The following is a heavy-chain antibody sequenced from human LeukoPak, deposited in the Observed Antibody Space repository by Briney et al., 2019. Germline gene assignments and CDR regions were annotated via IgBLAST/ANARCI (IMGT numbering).Heavy chain of an antibody. CDR2: IYDSGST. CDR3: AREGAGLGYCSSTSCSDAFDI. Sequence: SQTLSLTCTVSGDSISSGGYHWNWIRQRPGKGLEWIGYIYDSGSTYYSPSLKSRLTISVDKSKNQFSLKLSSVTAAGTAVYYCAREGAGLGYCSSTSCSDAFDIWGQGTMVTVSS. CDR1: GDSISSGGYH. V-gene: IGHV4-31*03. J-gene: IGHJ3*02. D-gene: IGHD2-2*01.